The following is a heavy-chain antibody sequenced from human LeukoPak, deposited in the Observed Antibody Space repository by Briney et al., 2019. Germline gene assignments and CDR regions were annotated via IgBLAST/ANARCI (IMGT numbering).Heavy chain of an antibody. D-gene: IGHD3-10*01. V-gene: IGHV4-59*01. CDR2: IYYSGST. J-gene: IGHJ6*02. CDR3: ARTIYYYGMDV. CDR1: GGPISSYY. Sequence: SETLSLTCTVSGGPISSYYWSWIRQPPGKGLEWIGYIYYSGSTNYNPSLKSRVSISVDTSKNQFSLKLSSVTAADTAVYYCARTIYYYGMDVWGQGTTVTVSS.